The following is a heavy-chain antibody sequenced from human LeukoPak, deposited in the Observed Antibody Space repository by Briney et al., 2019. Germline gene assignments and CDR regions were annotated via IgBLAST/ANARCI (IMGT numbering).Heavy chain of an antibody. J-gene: IGHJ4*02. CDR3: ATIKYYYDSSGYPPFDY. D-gene: IGHD3-22*01. V-gene: IGHV1-69*04. CDR2: IIPILGIA. Sequence: SVKVSCKASGGTFSSYAISWVRQAPGQGLEWMGRIIPILGIANYAQKFQGRVTITADKSTSTAYMELSSLRSEDTAVYYCATIKYYYDSSGYPPFDYWGQGTLVTVSS. CDR1: GGTFSSYA.